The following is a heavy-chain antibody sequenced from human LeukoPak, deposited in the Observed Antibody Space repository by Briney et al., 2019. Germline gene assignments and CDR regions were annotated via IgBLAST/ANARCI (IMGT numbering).Heavy chain of an antibody. CDR1: GFTFSSYG. J-gene: IGHJ4*02. V-gene: IGHV3-23*01. Sequence: GGTLRLSCAASGFTFSSYGMSWVRQAPGKGLEWVSATSGSGGSTYYADSVKGRFTISRDNSKNTLYLQMNSLRAEDTAVYYCAKGLRYFDWLVYFDYWGQGTLVTVSS. CDR3: AKGLRYFDWLVYFDY. CDR2: TSGSGGST. D-gene: IGHD3-9*01.